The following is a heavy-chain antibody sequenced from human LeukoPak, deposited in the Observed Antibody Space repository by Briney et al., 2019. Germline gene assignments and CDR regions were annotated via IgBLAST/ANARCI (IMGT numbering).Heavy chain of an antibody. J-gene: IGHJ4*02. CDR3: AKRQGDYYDSSAYCSKYYFDY. CDR2: ISGSGGST. V-gene: IGHV3-23*01. Sequence: GGSLRLSCAASGFTFSSYAMSWVRQAPGKGLEWVSAISGSGGSTYYADSVKGRFTISRDNSKNTLYLQMNSLRAEDTAVYYCAKRQGDYYDSSAYCSKYYFDYWGQGTLVTVSS. D-gene: IGHD3-22*01. CDR1: GFTFSSYA.